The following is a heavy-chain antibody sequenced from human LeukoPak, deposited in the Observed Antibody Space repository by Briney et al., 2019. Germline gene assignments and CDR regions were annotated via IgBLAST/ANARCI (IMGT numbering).Heavy chain of an antibody. CDR1: GFTFSSYS. V-gene: IGHV3-48*01. Sequence: PGGSLRLSCAASGFTFSSYSMHWVRQAPGKGLEWVSYISSNSSTIYYTDSVKGRFTISRDNAKNSLYLQMNSLRAEDTAVYYCARDRSSSWFASPGGNWFDPWGQGTLVTVSS. CDR2: ISSNSSTI. D-gene: IGHD6-13*01. CDR3: ARDRSSSWFASPGGNWFDP. J-gene: IGHJ5*02.